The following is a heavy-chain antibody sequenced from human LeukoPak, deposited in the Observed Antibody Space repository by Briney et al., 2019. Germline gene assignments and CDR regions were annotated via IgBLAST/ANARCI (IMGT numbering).Heavy chain of an antibody. Sequence: GGSLRLSCAASGFTVSSSYMSWVRQAPGKGLEWVPIIYSGGSTFYADSVKGRFTISRDNSKNTLYLQMNSLRAEDTAVYYCARGGSYLSAFDIWGQGTMVTVSS. D-gene: IGHD1-26*01. CDR3: ARGGSYLSAFDI. CDR2: IYSGGST. V-gene: IGHV3-53*01. CDR1: GFTVSSSY. J-gene: IGHJ3*02.